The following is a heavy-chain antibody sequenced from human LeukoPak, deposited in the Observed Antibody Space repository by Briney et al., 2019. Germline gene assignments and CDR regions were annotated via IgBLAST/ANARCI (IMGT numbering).Heavy chain of an antibody. CDR3: ARAVSIFGVVSVFFDY. J-gene: IGHJ4*02. Sequence: GASVKVSCKASGYTFTSYGISWVRQAPGQGLEWKGWISAYNGNTNYAQKLQGRVTMTTDTSTSTAYMELRSLRSDDTAVYYCARAVSIFGVVSVFFDYWGQGTLVTVSS. D-gene: IGHD3-3*01. V-gene: IGHV1-18*01. CDR2: ISAYNGNT. CDR1: GYTFTSYG.